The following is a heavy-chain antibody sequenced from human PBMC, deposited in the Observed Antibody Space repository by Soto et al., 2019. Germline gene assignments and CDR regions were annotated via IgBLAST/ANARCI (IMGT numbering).Heavy chain of an antibody. D-gene: IGHD5-12*01. CDR2: IIPIFGTA. J-gene: IGHJ4*02. Sequence: SVKVSCKASGGTFSSYAISWVRQAPGQGLEWMGGIIPIFGTANYAQEFQGRVTITADESTSTAYMELSSLRSEDTAVYYCARGVEMATIRYYFDYWGQGTLVTVSS. CDR1: GGTFSSYA. CDR3: ARGVEMATIRYYFDY. V-gene: IGHV1-69*13.